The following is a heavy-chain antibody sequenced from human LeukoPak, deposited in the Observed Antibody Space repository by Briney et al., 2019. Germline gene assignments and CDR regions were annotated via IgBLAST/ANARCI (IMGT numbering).Heavy chain of an antibody. CDR2: IYYSGSA. V-gene: IGHV4-59*01. J-gene: IGHJ6*03. D-gene: IGHD4-23*01. Sequence: SETLSLTCTVSGGSISSYYWNWIRQPPGKGLEWIGCIYYSGSANYNPSLKSRVTISVDTSKNQFSLKLSSVTAADTAVYYCARSFMGGNSAGYYYYMDVWGKGTTVTVSS. CDR3: ARSFMGGNSAGYYYYMDV. CDR1: GGSISSYY.